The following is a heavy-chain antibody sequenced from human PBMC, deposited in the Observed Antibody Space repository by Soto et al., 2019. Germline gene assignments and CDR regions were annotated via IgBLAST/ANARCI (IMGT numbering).Heavy chain of an antibody. CDR3: ARSHYDSSGYYYVVPFDY. J-gene: IGHJ4*02. V-gene: IGHV1-69*06. D-gene: IGHD3-22*01. CDR1: GGTFSSYA. Sequence: QVQLVQSGAEVKKPGSSVKVSCKASGGTFSSYAISWVRQAPGQGLEWMGGIIPIFGTANYAQKFQGGVTITADKSTSTAYMELSSLRSEDTAVYYCARSHYDSSGYYYVVPFDYWGQGTLVTVSS. CDR2: IIPIFGTA.